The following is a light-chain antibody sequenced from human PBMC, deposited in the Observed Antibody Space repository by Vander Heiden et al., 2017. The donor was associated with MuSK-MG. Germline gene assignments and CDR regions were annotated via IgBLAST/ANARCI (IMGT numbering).Light chain of an antibody. CDR2: EVS. Sequence: QSALTQPASVSGSPGQSITISCTGTSSDVGGYNYVSWYQQHPGKAPQVMIYEVSNRPSGVSNRFSGSKSGNTASPTISGLQADDEGLYYCSSYTSSSAAAEVFGTGTKVTVL. J-gene: IGLJ1*01. CDR3: SSYTSSSAAAEV. CDR1: SSDVGGYNY. V-gene: IGLV2-14*01.